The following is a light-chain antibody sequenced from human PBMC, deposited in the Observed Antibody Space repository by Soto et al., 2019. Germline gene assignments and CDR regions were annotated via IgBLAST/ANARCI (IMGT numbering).Light chain of an antibody. V-gene: IGKV3-20*01. Sequence: EIVMTQSPATLSSSPGERASLSCRASQCISSNLAWYQQKPGQAPRLLFHDASNGATGIPGWFGGSGAGTDFILTISRLAPEDSAVYCWQQYGCSPTFGGGTKV. CDR2: DAS. CDR3: QQYGCSPT. J-gene: IGKJ4*01. CDR1: QCISSN.